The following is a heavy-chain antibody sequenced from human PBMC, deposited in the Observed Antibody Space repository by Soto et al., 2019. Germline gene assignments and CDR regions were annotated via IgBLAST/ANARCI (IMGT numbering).Heavy chain of an antibody. V-gene: IGHV3-30-3*01. J-gene: IGHJ5*02. Sequence: QVQLVESGGGMVQPGRSLRLSCAASKFTFSSYSMHWVRQAPGKGLEWVAVISYNGTNKFYADSVKGRFTISRDNSKSILYLQMNRLRAEDTAVYYCARTALRRPITASGDFDPWGQGTLVIVSS. CDR1: KFTFSSYS. CDR2: ISYNGTNK. CDR3: ARTALRRPITASGDFDP. D-gene: IGHD1-20*01.